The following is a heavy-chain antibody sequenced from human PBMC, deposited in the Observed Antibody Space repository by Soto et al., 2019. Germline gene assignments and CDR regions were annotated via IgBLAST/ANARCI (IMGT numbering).Heavy chain of an antibody. CDR3: ARQGGVTAPTATYFGIGFNGMDV. D-gene: IGHD3-9*01. CDR2: IYYSGST. V-gene: IGHV4-59*08. CDR1: GASISSYY. Sequence: QVQLQESGPGLVKPSETLSLTCTVSGASISSYYWSWIRQPPGTAQEWIGYIYYSGSTNYNPSLKSRITISVDTSKTQVSLKLTSVTAADTAGYYCARQGGVTAPTATYFGIGFNGMDVWGQGTTVTVSS. J-gene: IGHJ6*02.